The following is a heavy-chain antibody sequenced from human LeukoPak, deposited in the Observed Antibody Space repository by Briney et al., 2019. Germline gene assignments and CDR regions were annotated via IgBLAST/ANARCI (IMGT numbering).Heavy chain of an antibody. CDR3: ARDLKWFGVNNFDY. Sequence: GGSLRLSCAASGITFTSYAMTWVRQAPGKGLEWVSSIAGSGDSSFYSDSVKGRFIISRDNSKDTLYLQMNNLRVEDTAVYYCARDLKWFGVNNFDYWGQGTLVTVSS. CDR2: IAGSGDSS. D-gene: IGHD3-10*01. V-gene: IGHV3-23*01. J-gene: IGHJ4*02. CDR1: GITFTSYA.